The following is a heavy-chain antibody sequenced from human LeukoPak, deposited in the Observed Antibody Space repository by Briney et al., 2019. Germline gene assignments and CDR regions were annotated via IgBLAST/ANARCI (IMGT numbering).Heavy chain of an antibody. CDR1: GFTFSSYW. J-gene: IGHJ4*02. D-gene: IGHD3-10*01. V-gene: IGHV3-7*04. Sequence: PGGSLRLSCAAPGFTFSSYWMSCVRQAQGKGLEWVANIKEDGSEKYYVDSVEGRFTVSRDNAKNSLYLQMNSLRAEDTAVYFCARDEITMPHRKDYWGQGTLVTVSS. CDR2: IKEDGSEK. CDR3: ARDEITMPHRKDY.